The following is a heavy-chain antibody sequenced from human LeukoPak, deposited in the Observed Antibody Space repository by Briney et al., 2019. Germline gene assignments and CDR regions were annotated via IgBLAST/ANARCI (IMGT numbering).Heavy chain of an antibody. D-gene: IGHD6-13*01. CDR2: INHSGST. V-gene: IGHV4-34*01. J-gene: IGHJ4*02. CDR1: GGSFGGYY. Sequence: PSETLSLTCAVYGGSFGGYYWSWIRQPPGKGLEWIGEINHSGSTNYNPSLKSRVSISVDSSKNQFSLKVSSVTAADTAVYYCARGSDTAAGLYWGQGTLVTVSS. CDR3: ARGSDTAAGLY.